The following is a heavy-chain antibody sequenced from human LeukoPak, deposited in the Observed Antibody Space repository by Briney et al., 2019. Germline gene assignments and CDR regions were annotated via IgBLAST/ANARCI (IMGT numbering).Heavy chain of an antibody. CDR2: ISGSGDST. J-gene: IGHJ4*02. V-gene: IGHV3-23*01. D-gene: IGHD1-26*01. CDR3: AKSNSGSYHFYFDH. Sequence: LSGESLKISCTASGFTFNNYAMSWVRQAPGKGLEWVSAISGSGDSTYYADSVKGRVTISRDNSKNTLYLQMNSLRAEDTALYYYAKSNSGSYHFYFDHWGQGTLVTVSS. CDR1: GFTFNNYA.